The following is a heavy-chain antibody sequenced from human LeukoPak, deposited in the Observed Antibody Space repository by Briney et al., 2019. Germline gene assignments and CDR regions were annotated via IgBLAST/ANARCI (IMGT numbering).Heavy chain of an antibody. D-gene: IGHD3-22*01. J-gene: IGHJ3*02. CDR2: INHSGST. Sequence: SETLSLTCAVYGGSFSGYYWSWIRQPPGKGLEWIGEINHSGSTNYNPSLKSRVTISVDTSKNQFSLKLSSVTAEDTAVYYCARGYYYDSSGAFDIWGQGTMVTVSS. CDR3: ARGYYYDSSGAFDI. CDR1: GGSFSGYY. V-gene: IGHV4-34*01.